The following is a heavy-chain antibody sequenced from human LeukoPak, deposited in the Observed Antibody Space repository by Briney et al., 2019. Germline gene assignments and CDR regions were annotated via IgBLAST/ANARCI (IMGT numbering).Heavy chain of an antibody. CDR3: ARDYYDSSGYYHDY. Sequence: GGSLRLSCAASGFTVSSNYMSWVRQAPGKGLEWVSVIYSGGSTYYADSVKGRFTTSRDNSKDTLYLQMNSLRAEDTALYYCARDYYDSSGYYHDYWGQGTLVTVSS. V-gene: IGHV3-53*01. J-gene: IGHJ4*02. CDR2: IYSGGST. D-gene: IGHD3-22*01. CDR1: GFTVSSNY.